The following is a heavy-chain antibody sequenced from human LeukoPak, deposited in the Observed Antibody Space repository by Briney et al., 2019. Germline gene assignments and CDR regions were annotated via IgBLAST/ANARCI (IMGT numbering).Heavy chain of an antibody. J-gene: IGHJ4*02. CDR3: AKELLVGAGNY. V-gene: IGHV3-21*01. CDR1: GFTFSTYS. D-gene: IGHD1-26*01. Sequence: GGCLRLSCAASGFTFSTYSMNWVRQAPGKGLGWVSSISSNGRYIYYGDSVKGRFTISRDNSKNTLYLQMNSLRAEDTAVYYCAKELLVGAGNYWGQGTLVTVSS. CDR2: ISSNGRYI.